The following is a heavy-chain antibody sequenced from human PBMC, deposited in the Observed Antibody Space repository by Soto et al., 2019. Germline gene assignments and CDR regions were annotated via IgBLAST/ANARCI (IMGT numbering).Heavy chain of an antibody. CDR3: TTDFMVPRNPLKVGY. Sequence: PGGSLRLSCAASGFTFSNAWMNWVRQAPGKGLEWVGRIKSKTDGGTTDYAAPVKGRFTISRDDSKNTLYLQMNSLKTEDTAVYYCTTDFMVPRNPLKVGYWGQGTLVTVSS. D-gene: IGHD3-10*01. CDR2: IKSKTDGGTT. J-gene: IGHJ4*02. V-gene: IGHV3-15*07. CDR1: GFTFSNAW.